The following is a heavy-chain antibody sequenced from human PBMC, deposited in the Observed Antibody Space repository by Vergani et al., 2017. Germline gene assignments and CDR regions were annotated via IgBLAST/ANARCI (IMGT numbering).Heavy chain of an antibody. V-gene: IGHV4-61*02. CDR2: LYTSGST. CDR3: TRDRRVTQHYYYYMDV. Sequence: QLQLQESGPGLVKPPQTLSLTCTVSGGFISSGSYYWSWIRQPAGKGLEWIGRLYTSGSTNYNPSLKSRVTMSVDTSKNQFSLKLSSVPAADTAVYYCTRDRRVTQHYYYYMDVWGKGTTVTVS. J-gene: IGHJ6*03. D-gene: IGHD4-23*01. CDR1: GGFISSGSYY.